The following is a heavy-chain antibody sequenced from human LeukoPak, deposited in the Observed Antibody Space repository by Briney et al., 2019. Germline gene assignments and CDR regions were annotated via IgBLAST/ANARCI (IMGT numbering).Heavy chain of an antibody. J-gene: IGHJ4*02. V-gene: IGHV3-7*01. CDR3: ATDRENSDWQKRFDS. CDR2: IYQDASEI. Sequence: GGSLRLSCAASGFTFSTYWMNWYCQAPGKGLEWVGDIYQDASEINYVDSVRGRFPISRDNAKNSLHLQMHSLRAEDTAVYYCATDRENSDWQKRFDSWGQGTLVTVSS. D-gene: IGHD2-21*02. CDR1: GFTFSTYW.